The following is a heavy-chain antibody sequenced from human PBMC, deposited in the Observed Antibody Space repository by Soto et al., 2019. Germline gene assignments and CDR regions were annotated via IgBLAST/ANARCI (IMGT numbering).Heavy chain of an antibody. Sequence: ASVKVSCKASGYTFTSYDINWVRQATGQGLEWMGWMNPNSGNTGYAQKFQGRVTMTRNTSISTAYMELSSLRSEDTAVYYCARGKRIWGSYRSYYFDYWGQGTLVTVSS. CDR2: MNPNSGNT. CDR3: ARGKRIWGSYRSYYFDY. CDR1: GYTFTSYD. V-gene: IGHV1-8*01. J-gene: IGHJ4*02. D-gene: IGHD3-16*02.